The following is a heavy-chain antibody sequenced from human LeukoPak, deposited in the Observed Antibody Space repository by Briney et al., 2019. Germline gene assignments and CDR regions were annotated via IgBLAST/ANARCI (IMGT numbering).Heavy chain of an antibody. Sequence: AGSVKVSCKASGYTFTSYGISWVRQAPGQGLEWMGWISAYNGNTNYAQKLQGRVTMTTDTSTSTAYMELRSLRSDDTAVYYCARAFSGYYDSSGYSSWGQGTLVTVSS. J-gene: IGHJ5*02. V-gene: IGHV1-18*01. CDR3: ARAFSGYYDSSGYSS. CDR1: GYTFTSYG. CDR2: ISAYNGNT. D-gene: IGHD3-22*01.